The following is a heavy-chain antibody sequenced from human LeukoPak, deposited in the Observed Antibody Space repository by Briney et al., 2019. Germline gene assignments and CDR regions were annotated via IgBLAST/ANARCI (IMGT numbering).Heavy chain of an antibody. CDR3: ARAPAGSSKYEY. CDR2: IYATGST. D-gene: IGHD6-13*01. J-gene: IGHJ4*02. V-gene: IGHV4-4*07. CDR1: GGSISSYS. Sequence: PSETLSLTCSVSGGSISSYSWTWIRQPAGKGLEWIGRIYATGSTNYNPSLKSRVTMSVDTSKSQFSLNLSSVTAADTAVYYCARAPAGSSKYEYWGQGILVTVSS.